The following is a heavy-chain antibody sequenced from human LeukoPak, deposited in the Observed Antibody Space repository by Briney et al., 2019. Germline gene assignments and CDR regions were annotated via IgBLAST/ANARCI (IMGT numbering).Heavy chain of an antibody. V-gene: IGHV1-18*01. CDR2: ISVYNENT. J-gene: IGHJ4*02. CDR1: GYNFTSYG. CDR3: ARGGVFFFMALRGVRY. Sequence: ASVKISCKASGYNFTSYGISWVRQAPGQGLEWLGWISVYNENTNFAQKFQGRLTMPTDTLAEPAYMEVRSLTSDDTAVYFCARGGVFFFMALRGVRYWGQGTLLTVSS. D-gene: IGHD3-10*01.